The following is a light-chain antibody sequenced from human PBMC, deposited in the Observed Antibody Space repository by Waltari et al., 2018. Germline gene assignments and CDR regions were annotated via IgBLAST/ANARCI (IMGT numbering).Light chain of an antibody. V-gene: IGLV2-14*03. Sequence: QSALTQPASVSESPGQSITISCTGTSSDIRGYNYVSWFQQHPGRAPKLIIYRVNNRHSGISNRFSGSKSGNTASLTISGLQAEDEAHYYCTSYTTSFTVVFGGGTKLTVL. CDR1: SSDIRGYNY. J-gene: IGLJ2*01. CDR3: TSYTTSFTVV. CDR2: RVN.